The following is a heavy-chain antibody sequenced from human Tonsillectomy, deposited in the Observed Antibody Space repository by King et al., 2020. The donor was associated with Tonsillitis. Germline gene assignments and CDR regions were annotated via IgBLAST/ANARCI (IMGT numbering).Heavy chain of an antibody. J-gene: IGHJ6*03. CDR2: ISGDGGST. V-gene: IGHV3-43*02. D-gene: IGHD3-16*01. Sequence: VQLVESGGAVVQPGGSLRLSCAASGFTFDNYAMHWVRQAPGKGLEWVSLISGDGGSTNYADSVKGRFTISRDNSKNSLYLQMNSLKTEDTALYYCAKDSVGDLYYFMDVWGKGTTVTVSS. CDR1: GFTFDNYA. CDR3: AKDSVGDLYYFMDV.